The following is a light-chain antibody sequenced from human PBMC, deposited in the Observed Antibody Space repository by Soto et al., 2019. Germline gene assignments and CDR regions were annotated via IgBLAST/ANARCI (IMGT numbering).Light chain of an antibody. CDR3: QQYDSYSLT. V-gene: IGKV1-5*03. CDR1: QSISSW. CDR2: KAS. Sequence: DIQMTQSPSTLSASLGDRVTITCRASQSISSWLAWYQQKPGKAPKLLIYKASSLESGVTSRFSGSGSGTEFTLTITSLQPDDFAPYYCQQYDSYSLTFGGGTRVEIK. J-gene: IGKJ4*01.